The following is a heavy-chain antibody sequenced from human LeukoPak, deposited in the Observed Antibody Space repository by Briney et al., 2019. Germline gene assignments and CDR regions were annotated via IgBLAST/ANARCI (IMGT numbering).Heavy chain of an antibody. CDR1: GGSISSDDYC. D-gene: IGHD1-26*01. Sequence: SETLSLTCSVSGGSISSDDYCWNWIRQHPGKGLEWIGYIYYSGSTNYNPSLKSRVTISVDTSKNQFSLKLSSVTAADTAVYFCARGGQGYYDMKNDYWGQGTLVTVSS. CDR3: ARGGQGYYDMKNDY. V-gene: IGHV4-61*08. J-gene: IGHJ4*02. CDR2: IYYSGST.